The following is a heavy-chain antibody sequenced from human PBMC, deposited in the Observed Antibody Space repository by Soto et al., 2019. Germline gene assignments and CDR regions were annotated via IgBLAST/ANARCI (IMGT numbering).Heavy chain of an antibody. CDR1: GGSFSGYY. CDR3: ARRGDIVVVVAASYYFDY. CDR2: INHSGST. D-gene: IGHD2-15*01. J-gene: IGHJ4*02. Sequence: SETLSLTCAVYGGSFSGYYWSWIRQPPGKGLEWIGEINHSGSTNYNPSLKSRVTISVDTSKNQFSLKLSSVTAADTAVYYCARRGDIVVVVAASYYFDYWGQGTLVTVSS. V-gene: IGHV4-34*01.